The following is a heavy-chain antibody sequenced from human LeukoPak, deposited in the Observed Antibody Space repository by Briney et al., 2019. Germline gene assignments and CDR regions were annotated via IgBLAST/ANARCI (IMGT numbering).Heavy chain of an antibody. D-gene: IGHD3-10*01. CDR3: ARGERGQIGRYYYYMDV. Sequence: SETLSLTCTVSGGSISGYYWSWIRQPPGKGLEWIGYIYYSGSTNYNPSLKSRVTISVDTSKNQFSLKLSSVTAADTAVYYCARGERGQIGRYYYYMDVWGKGTTVTVSS. CDR2: IYYSGST. J-gene: IGHJ6*03. CDR1: GGSISGYY. V-gene: IGHV4-59*01.